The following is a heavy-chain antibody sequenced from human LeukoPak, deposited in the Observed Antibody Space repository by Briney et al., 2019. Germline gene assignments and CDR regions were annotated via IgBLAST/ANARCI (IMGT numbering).Heavy chain of an antibody. D-gene: IGHD5-18*01. CDR3: AKWDTAMGLYYMDV. J-gene: IGHJ6*03. Sequence: GGSLRLSCAASGFTFSSYAMSWVRQAPGKGLEWVSAISGSGGSTYYADSVKGRFTISRDNSKNTLYLQMNSLRAEDTAVYYCAKWDTAMGLYYMDVWGKGTTVTVS. CDR2: ISGSGGST. V-gene: IGHV3-23*01. CDR1: GFTFSSYA.